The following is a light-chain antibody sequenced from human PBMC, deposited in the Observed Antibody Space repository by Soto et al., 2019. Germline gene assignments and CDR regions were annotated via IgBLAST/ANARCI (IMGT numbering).Light chain of an antibody. Sequence: EVVMTQSPATLSVSPGERATLSCRASRTVSRNLAWYQQRPGQAPRLLIYDISNRATGVPARFSGSGSETEFTLTIRSLQSEDFAVYFRQQYNNWPSFGQGTRLEI. CDR2: DIS. CDR1: RTVSRN. CDR3: QQYNNWPS. J-gene: IGKJ5*01. V-gene: IGKV3-15*01.